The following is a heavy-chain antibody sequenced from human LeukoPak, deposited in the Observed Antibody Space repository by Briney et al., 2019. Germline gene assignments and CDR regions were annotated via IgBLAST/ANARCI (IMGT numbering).Heavy chain of an antibody. D-gene: IGHD3-16*02. CDR2: INPNSGGT. Sequence: ASVKVSCKASGYTFTGYYMHWVRQAPGQGLEWMGWINPNSGGTNYAQKFQGRVTMTRDTSISTAYMELSGLRSDDTAVYYCARRSAFGGVIAYDYWGQGTLVTVSS. CDR3: ARRSAFGGVIAYDY. V-gene: IGHV1-2*02. CDR1: GYTFTGYY. J-gene: IGHJ4*02.